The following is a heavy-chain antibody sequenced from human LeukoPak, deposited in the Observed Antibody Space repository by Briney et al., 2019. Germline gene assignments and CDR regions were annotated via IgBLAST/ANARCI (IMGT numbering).Heavy chain of an antibody. CDR1: DGSISNYY. Sequence: SETLSLTCTISDGSISNYYRIWIRQPPGKGLEWVGYISYSGTTKYNPSLKSRVTISLDTAENQFSLELSSVTAADTAVYYCARRGSGSYSPFDSWGQGTLVTVSS. J-gene: IGHJ4*02. V-gene: IGHV4-59*12. CDR2: ISYSGTT. CDR3: ARRGSGSYSPFDS. D-gene: IGHD3-10*01.